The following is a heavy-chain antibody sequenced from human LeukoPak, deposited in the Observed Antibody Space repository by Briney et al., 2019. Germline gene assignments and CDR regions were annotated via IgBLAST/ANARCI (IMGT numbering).Heavy chain of an antibody. CDR2: IYYSGST. D-gene: IGHD2-2*01. CDR3: ARVSGQLLYFY. CDR1: GGSISSGDYY. J-gene: IGHJ4*02. V-gene: IGHV4-30-4*08. Sequence: SQTLSLTCTVSGGSISSGDYYWSWIRQPPGKGLEWIEYIYYSGSTYYNPSLKSRVTISVDTSKNQFSLKLSSVTAADTAVYYCARVSGQLLYFYWGQGTLVTVSS.